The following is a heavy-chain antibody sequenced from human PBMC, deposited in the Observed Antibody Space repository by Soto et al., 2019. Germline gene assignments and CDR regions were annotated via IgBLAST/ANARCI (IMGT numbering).Heavy chain of an antibody. V-gene: IGHV3-23*01. D-gene: IGHD3-22*01. CDR2: ISGSGGST. CDR1: GFTFSNYA. J-gene: IGHJ4*02. CDR3: AKGSPVGSYYGSSGFDY. Sequence: EVQLLESGGGLVQPGGSLRLSCAASGFTFSNYAINWVRQAPGKGLAWVSVISGSGGSTYYADSVTGRFTISRDNSKNTLDLQMNSLRAEDTAVYYCAKGSPVGSYYGSSGFDYWGQGTLVTVSS.